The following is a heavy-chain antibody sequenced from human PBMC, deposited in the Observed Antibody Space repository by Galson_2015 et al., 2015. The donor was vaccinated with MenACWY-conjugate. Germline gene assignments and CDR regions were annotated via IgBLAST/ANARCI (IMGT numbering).Heavy chain of an antibody. V-gene: IGHV5-51*01. Sequence: QSGAEVKKPGVSLKISFTGSGYTFTTNWIGWVRQIPWEGLEWTGIISPGDSDTRYTPSFQGTVAISADNSITTAYLQWGSLEASDSDMYYCARQGFGSSSLDYWGQGTLVTVSS. D-gene: IGHD6-6*01. CDR3: ARQGFGSSSLDY. CDR1: GYTFTTNW. CDR2: ISPGDSDT. J-gene: IGHJ4*02.